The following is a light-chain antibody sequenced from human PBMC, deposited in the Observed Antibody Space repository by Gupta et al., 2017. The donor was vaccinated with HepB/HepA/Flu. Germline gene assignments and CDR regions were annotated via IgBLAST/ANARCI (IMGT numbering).Light chain of an antibody. V-gene: IGKV3-20*01. CDR2: GSS. CDR3: QQACSSMYT. J-gene: IGKJ2*01. CDR1: QSVSSKC. Sequence: ENGLTQSPGTLSLSPWERATLHCRASQSVSSKCLTWYQQKPGQAPRLLIYGSSNMSTGLPDRFSGSASATYFTLTISILAPEDFTVYCFQQACSSMYTFGQGTKVEIK.